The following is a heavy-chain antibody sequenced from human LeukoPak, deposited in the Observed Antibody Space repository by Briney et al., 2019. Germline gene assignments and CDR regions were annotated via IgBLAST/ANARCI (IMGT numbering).Heavy chain of an antibody. V-gene: IGHV4-59*01. J-gene: IGHJ3*02. Sequence: SETLSLTCTVSGGSISSYYWSWIRQPPGKGLEWIGYIYYSGSTNYNPSLKSRVTISVDTSKNQFSLKLSSVTAADTAVYYCVREGSRSGTDAFDIWGQGTMVTVSS. CDR3: VREGSRSGTDAFDI. CDR1: GGSISSYY. D-gene: IGHD3-3*01. CDR2: IYYSGST.